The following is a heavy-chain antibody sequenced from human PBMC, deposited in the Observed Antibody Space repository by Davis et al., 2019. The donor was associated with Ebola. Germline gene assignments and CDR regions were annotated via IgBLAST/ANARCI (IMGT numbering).Heavy chain of an antibody. CDR1: GFTFSSYS. V-gene: IGHV3-21*01. J-gene: IGHJ6*02. D-gene: IGHD3-3*01. CDR3: ARDGRFLEWLLRENYYYGMDV. Sequence: GGSLRLSCAASGFTFSSYSMNWVRQAPGKGLEWVSSISSSSSYIYYADSVKGRFTISRDNAKNSLYLQMNSLRAEDTAVYYCARDGRFLEWLLRENYYYGMDVWGQGTTVTVSS. CDR2: ISSSSSYI.